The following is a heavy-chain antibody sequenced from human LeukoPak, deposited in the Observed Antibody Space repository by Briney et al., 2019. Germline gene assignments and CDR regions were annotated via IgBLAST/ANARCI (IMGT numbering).Heavy chain of an antibody. CDR3: ARRRIFWESRTWLDYGMDV. D-gene: IGHD2-15*01. J-gene: IGHJ6*02. CDR2: IYYSGST. CDR1: GGSISSYY. V-gene: IGHV4-59*08. Sequence: SETLSLTCTVSGGSISSYYWSWIRQPPGKGLEWIGYIYYSGSTNYNPSLKSRVTISVDASKNQFSLKLSSVTAAVPAVYYCARRRIFWESRTWLDYGMDVWSQGTTVTVSS.